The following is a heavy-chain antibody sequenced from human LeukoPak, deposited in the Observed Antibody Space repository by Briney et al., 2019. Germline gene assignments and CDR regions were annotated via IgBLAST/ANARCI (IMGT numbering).Heavy chain of an antibody. J-gene: IGHJ4*02. V-gene: IGHV3-30*18. CDR2: ISYDGSNK. CDR1: GFTLSSYG. CDR3: AKSPYYYDSSGYGFDY. Sequence: PGGSLRLSCAASGFTLSSYGMHWVRQAPGKGLEWVAVISYDGSNKYYADSVEGRFTISRDNSKNTLYLQMNSLRAEDTAVYYCAKSPYYYDSSGYGFDYWGQGTLVTVSS. D-gene: IGHD3-22*01.